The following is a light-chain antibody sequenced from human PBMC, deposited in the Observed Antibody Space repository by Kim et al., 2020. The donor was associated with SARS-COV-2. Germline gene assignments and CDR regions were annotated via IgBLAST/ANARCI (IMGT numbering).Light chain of an antibody. J-gene: IGKJ3*01. CDR3: QQYGSSPFT. CDR1: QSVSSSY. CDR2: GAS. Sequence: SPEERATHSCRANQSVSSSYLAWYQQKPGQAPRLLIYGASSRATGIPDRFSGSESGTDFTLTISRLEPEDFAVYYCQQYGSSPFTFGPGTKVDIK. V-gene: IGKV3-20*01.